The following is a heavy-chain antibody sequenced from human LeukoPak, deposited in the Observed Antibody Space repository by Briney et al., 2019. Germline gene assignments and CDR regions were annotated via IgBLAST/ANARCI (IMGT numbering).Heavy chain of an antibody. CDR3: ARLRVVVVPAASQSWFDP. J-gene: IGHJ5*02. V-gene: IGHV3-30*03. CDR2: ILFDGDMK. D-gene: IGHD2-2*01. Sequence: PGGSLRLSCVASGFTFRDYAMHWVRQAPGKGLEWVGVILFDGDMKYYADSVKGRFTISRDNSQSTLYLQMNSLTIEDTAVYYCARLRVVVVPAASQSWFDPWGQGTLVTVSS. CDR1: GFTFRDYA.